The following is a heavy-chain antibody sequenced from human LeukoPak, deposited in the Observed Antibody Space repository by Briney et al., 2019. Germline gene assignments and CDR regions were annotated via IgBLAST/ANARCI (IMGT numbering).Heavy chain of an antibody. D-gene: IGHD5-12*01. CDR2: INWNSDTI. Sequence: GGSLRLSCAVSGFTFGDYAMLWVRGVPGKGLEWGSGINWNSDTIGYAASVTGPFTTSRDNAKTSLYPPMNSLRAEDTAFYYCAINGGADSGYGNFDYWGQGTLVTVSS. V-gene: IGHV3-9*01. CDR3: AINGGADSGYGNFDY. J-gene: IGHJ4*02. CDR1: GFTFGDYA.